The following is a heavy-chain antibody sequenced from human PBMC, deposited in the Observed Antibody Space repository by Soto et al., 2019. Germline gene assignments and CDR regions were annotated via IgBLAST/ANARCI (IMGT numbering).Heavy chain of an antibody. CDR1: GGSISSYY. CDR3: ARVQGCTNGVCYGVDY. D-gene: IGHD2-8*01. J-gene: IGHJ4*02. CDR2: IYYSGST. Sequence: SDTLYLTCTVSGGSISSYYWSWIRQPPGKGLEWIGYIYYSGSTNYNPSLKSRVTISVDTSKNQFSLKLSSVTAADTAVYYCARVQGCTNGVCYGVDYWGQGTLVTVSS. V-gene: IGHV4-59*01.